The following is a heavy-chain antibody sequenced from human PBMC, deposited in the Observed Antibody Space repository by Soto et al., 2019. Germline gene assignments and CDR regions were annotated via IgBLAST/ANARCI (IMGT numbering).Heavy chain of an antibody. Sequence: ASVKVSCKVSGYTLTELSMHWVRQAPGKGLEWMGGFDPEDGETIYAQKFQGRVTMTEDTSTDTAYMELSSLRSEDTAVYYCATIGYCISTSCYYPLTNWFDPWGQGTLVTVS. CDR1: GYTLTELS. V-gene: IGHV1-24*01. CDR3: ATIGYCISTSCYYPLTNWFDP. CDR2: FDPEDGET. D-gene: IGHD2-2*01. J-gene: IGHJ5*02.